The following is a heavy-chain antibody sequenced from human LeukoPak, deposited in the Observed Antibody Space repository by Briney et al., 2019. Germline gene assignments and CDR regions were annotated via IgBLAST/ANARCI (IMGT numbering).Heavy chain of an antibody. CDR1: GFTFSSDW. Sequence: GGSLRLSCAASGFTFSSDWMSWVRQAPGMGLEWVANIKQDGSEKYYVDAVKGRFTIPRDNAKNSLYLQMNSLRAEDTAVYYCARDLGIDYYYYMDVWGKGTTVTVSS. CDR2: IKQDGSEK. J-gene: IGHJ6*03. V-gene: IGHV3-7*01. CDR3: ARDLGIDYYYYMDV.